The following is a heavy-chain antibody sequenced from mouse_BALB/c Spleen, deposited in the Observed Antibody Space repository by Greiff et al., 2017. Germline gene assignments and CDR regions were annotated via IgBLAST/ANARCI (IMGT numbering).Heavy chain of an antibody. CDR2: ISSGSSTI. V-gene: IGHV5-17*02. D-gene: IGHD2-14*01. CDR1: GFTFSSFG. Sequence: EVHLVESGGGLVQPGGSRKLSCAASGFTFSSFGMHWVRQAPEKGLEWVAYISSGSSTIYYADTVKGRFTISRDNPKNTLFLQMTSLRSEDTAMDYCARSGYRYDRGSAMDYWGQGTSVTVSS. CDR3: ARSGYRYDRGSAMDY. J-gene: IGHJ4*01.